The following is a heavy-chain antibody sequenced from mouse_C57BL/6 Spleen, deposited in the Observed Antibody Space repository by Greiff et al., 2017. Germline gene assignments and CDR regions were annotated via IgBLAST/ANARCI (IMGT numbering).Heavy chain of an antibody. Sequence: ELQLQQSGPELVKPGASVTMSCKASVYTFTDYNMHWVKQSHGTSLVRIGYINPDNGGTSYNHKFTGKATLTVNKSSSTPNMELRSLTSDDSAVYYCARGRYYFDDWGQGTPRTVSS. V-gene: IGHV1-22*01. J-gene: IGHJ2*01. CDR2: INPDNGGT. CDR1: VYTFTDYN. CDR3: ARGRYYFDD.